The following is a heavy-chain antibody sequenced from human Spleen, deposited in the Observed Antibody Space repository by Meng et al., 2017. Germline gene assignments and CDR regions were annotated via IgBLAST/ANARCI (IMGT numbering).Heavy chain of an antibody. Sequence: SETLSLTCAVSGYSISSSNWWGWVRQAPGKGLEWIGEIYHSGSTNYNPSLKSRVTISVDKSKNQFSLKLTSVTAADTAVYYCASLPGSVSFIEHGMDVWGQGTTVTVSS. CDR2: IYHSGST. CDR3: ASLPGSVSFIEHGMDV. D-gene: IGHD3-10*01. V-gene: IGHV4-4*02. CDR1: GYSISSSNW. J-gene: IGHJ6*02.